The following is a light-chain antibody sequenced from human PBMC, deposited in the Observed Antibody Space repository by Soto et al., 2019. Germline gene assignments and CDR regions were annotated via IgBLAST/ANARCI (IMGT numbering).Light chain of an antibody. CDR1: QSVSGSY. Sequence: EIVMTQSPATLSVSPGERATLSCRASQSVSGSYLAWYQQKPGQAPRLLIYGASGRATGIPDRFSGSGSGTDFALTISRLEPEDFAVYYCQQYGSSPRTFGQGTKVDIK. V-gene: IGKV3-20*01. J-gene: IGKJ1*01. CDR2: GAS. CDR3: QQYGSSPRT.